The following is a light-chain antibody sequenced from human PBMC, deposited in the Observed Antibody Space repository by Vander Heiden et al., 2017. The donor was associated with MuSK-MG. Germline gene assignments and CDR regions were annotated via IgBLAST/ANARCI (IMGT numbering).Light chain of an antibody. CDR3: QQSHSTPLT. CDR1: QSISNY. CDR2: VAS. J-gene: IGKJ4*01. V-gene: IGKV1-39*01. Sequence: IQMTQSPSSLSAVIGDRVTISCRASQSISNYINWYQQKPGKAPKPLIYVASTLQSGVPSRFRGNGSGTEFTLTISSLQPEDFATYYCQQSHSTPLTFGGGTKV.